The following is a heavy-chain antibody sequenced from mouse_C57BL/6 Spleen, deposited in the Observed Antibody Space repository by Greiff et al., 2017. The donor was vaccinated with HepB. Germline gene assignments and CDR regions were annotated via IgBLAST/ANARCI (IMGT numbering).Heavy chain of an antibody. CDR3: ARRGLRHAMDY. V-gene: IGHV1-63*01. CDR2: IYPGGGYT. CDR1: GYTFTNYW. Sequence: VQLQQSGAELVRPGTSVKMSCKASGYTFTNYWIGWAKQRPGHGLEWIGDIYPGGGYTNYNEKFKGKATLTADKSSSTAYMQFSSLTSEDSAIYYCARRGLRHAMDYWGQGTSVTVSS. J-gene: IGHJ4*01. D-gene: IGHD2-4*01.